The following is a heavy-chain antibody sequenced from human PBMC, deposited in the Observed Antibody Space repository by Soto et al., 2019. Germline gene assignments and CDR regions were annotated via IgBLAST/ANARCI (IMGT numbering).Heavy chain of an antibody. CDR3: ARVRDMIDNGMDV. V-gene: IGHV1-69*13. Sequence: ASVKVSCKASGGTFSSYAISWVRQAPGQGLEWMGGIIPIFGTANYAQKFQGRVTITADESTSTAYMELSSLRSEDTAVYYCARVRDMIDNGMDVWGQGTKVTVSS. J-gene: IGHJ6*02. CDR2: IIPIFGTA. D-gene: IGHD3-22*01. CDR1: GGTFSSYA.